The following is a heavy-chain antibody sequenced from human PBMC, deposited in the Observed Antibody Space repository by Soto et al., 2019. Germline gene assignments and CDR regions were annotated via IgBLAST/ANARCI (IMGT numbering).Heavy chain of an antibody. J-gene: IGHJ5*02. CDR3: ARDALEYSSSWQPRDENWFDP. CDR1: VGSISSGGYS. D-gene: IGHD6-13*01. V-gene: IGHV4-30-2*01. CDR2: IYHSGST. Sequence: SETLALTCAVSVGSISSGGYSWSWIRQPPGKALEWIGYIYHSGSTNYNPSLKSRVTISVDKSKNQFSLKLSSVTAADTAVYYCARDALEYSSSWQPRDENWFDPWGQGTLVTVSS.